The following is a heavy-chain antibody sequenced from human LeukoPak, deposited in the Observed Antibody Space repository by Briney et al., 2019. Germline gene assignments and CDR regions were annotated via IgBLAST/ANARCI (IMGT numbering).Heavy chain of an antibody. CDR3: AVNSTRHSFDS. D-gene: IGHD5-24*01. CDR1: GCSFSTYY. J-gene: IGHJ3*02. Sequence: SETLPLTCAASGCSFSTYYWSWIRQSPGKGLEWIGSVYYSGSTNYNPSLKSRVSISVDTSKNQFSLELSSVTAADTAVYYCAVNSTRHSFDSWGQGKTVPVSS. V-gene: IGHV4-59*08. CDR2: VYYSGST.